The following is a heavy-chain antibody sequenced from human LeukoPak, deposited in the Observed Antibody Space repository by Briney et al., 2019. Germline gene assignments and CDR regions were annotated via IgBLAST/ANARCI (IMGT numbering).Heavy chain of an antibody. CDR2: FYYSGSD. CDR1: GASITSYY. CDR3: VRGYCSGATSYHFDY. D-gene: IGHD2-15*01. J-gene: IGHJ4*02. Sequence: NSSETLSLTCTVSGASITSYYWNWIRQPPGKGLEWIGYFYYSGSDNYNPSLKSRITISVDTSKNQFSLKLSSVTAADTAVYYCVRGYCSGATSYHFDYWGQGTLVTVSS. V-gene: IGHV4-59*01.